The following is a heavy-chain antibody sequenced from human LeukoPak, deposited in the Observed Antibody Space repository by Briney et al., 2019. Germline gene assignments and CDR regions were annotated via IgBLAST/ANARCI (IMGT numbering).Heavy chain of an antibody. D-gene: IGHD3-10*01. Sequence: PGGSLRLSCAASGFTFSSYAMSWVRQAPGKGLEWVSAISGSGDSAYYADSVKGRFSFSRDNSRNTLYLQMSSLRAEDTAVYYCAKKYGTGSYYFDYWGQGTLVTVSS. CDR3: AKKYGTGSYYFDY. CDR1: GFTFSSYA. CDR2: ISGSGDSA. J-gene: IGHJ4*02. V-gene: IGHV3-23*01.